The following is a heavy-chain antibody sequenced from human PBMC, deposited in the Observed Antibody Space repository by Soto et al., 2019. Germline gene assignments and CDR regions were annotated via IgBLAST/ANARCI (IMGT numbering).Heavy chain of an antibody. CDR2: ISGSGGST. J-gene: IGHJ3*02. CDR1: GFTFSNYA. Sequence: EVQLLESGGDLVQPGGSLRLSCVAAGFTFSNYAMIWVRQAPGKGLEWVSGISGSGGSTYYADSVKGRFTISRDNSKKTVFLQMTSLRAEDTASYYCAKPFWEDRVYIDFDIWGQGTVVTVSS. D-gene: IGHD3-10*01. V-gene: IGHV3-23*01. CDR3: AKPFWEDRVYIDFDI.